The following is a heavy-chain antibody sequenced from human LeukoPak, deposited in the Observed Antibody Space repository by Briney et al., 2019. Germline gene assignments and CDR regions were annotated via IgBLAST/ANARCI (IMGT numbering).Heavy chain of an antibody. CDR2: IYTSGST. D-gene: IGHD3-22*01. CDR3: ARLKFTMIVVVASAGGAFDI. Sequence: SETLSLTCTVSGDSITGYYWGWIRQPAGKGLEWIGRIYTSGSTNYNPSLKSRVTMSVDTSKNQFSLKLSSVTAADTAVYYCARLKFTMIVVVASAGGAFDIWGQGTMVTVSS. V-gene: IGHV4-4*07. CDR1: GDSITGYY. J-gene: IGHJ3*02.